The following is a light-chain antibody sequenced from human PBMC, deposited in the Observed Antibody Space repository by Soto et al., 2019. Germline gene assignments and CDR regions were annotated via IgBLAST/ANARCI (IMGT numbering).Light chain of an antibody. Sequence: DIQMTQATSTLSASVGDRVTITCRASQSISYWLAWYQQKPGKAPNLLIYDASNLESGVPSRFSGSGFGTEFTLAISSLQTDDFATYYCQQYNSYSWTFGQGTKVDLK. CDR3: QQYNSYSWT. CDR1: QSISYW. V-gene: IGKV1-5*01. CDR2: DAS. J-gene: IGKJ1*01.